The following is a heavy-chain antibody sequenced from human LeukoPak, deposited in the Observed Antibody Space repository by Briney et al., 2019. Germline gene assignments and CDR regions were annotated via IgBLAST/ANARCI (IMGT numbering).Heavy chain of an antibody. J-gene: IGHJ4*02. CDR1: GFTFSGYW. CDR3: ATSDDSSGSD. V-gene: IGHV3-7*01. CDR2: INQDGSII. D-gene: IGHD3-22*01. Sequence: PGRSLRLSCAASGFTFSGYWMSWVRQAPGKGLEWVANINQDGSIIHYVDSAKGRFTISRDNAKNSLYLQMNYLRAEDTALYYCATSDDSSGSDWGQGTLVTVSS.